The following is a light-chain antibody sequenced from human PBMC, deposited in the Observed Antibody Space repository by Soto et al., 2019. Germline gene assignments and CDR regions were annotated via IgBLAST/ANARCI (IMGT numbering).Light chain of an antibody. CDR2: GAS. Sequence: EMVLTQSPGTLSLSPGERATLSCRASQSVSSSYLAWYQQKPGQAPRLLIYGASSRATGIPDRFSASGSGTDFTLTISRLEPEDFAVYYCQQFGSSRWTFGQGTKVEIK. CDR1: QSVSSSY. V-gene: IGKV3-20*01. CDR3: QQFGSSRWT. J-gene: IGKJ1*01.